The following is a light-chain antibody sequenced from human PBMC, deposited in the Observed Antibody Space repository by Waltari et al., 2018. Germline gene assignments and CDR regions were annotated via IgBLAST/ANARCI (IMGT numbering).Light chain of an antibody. Sequence: YVLSQPPSVSVAPGETASSPCGGKNIGTTSVHWYQVKAGLAPLLVVYDDAVRPSGIPERFSGFNSGNTATLTITGVEGGDEADYFCQVWDSSSDLNWVFGGGTKLTVL. CDR2: DDA. CDR3: QVWDSSSDLNWV. J-gene: IGLJ3*02. CDR1: NIGTTS. V-gene: IGLV3-21*02.